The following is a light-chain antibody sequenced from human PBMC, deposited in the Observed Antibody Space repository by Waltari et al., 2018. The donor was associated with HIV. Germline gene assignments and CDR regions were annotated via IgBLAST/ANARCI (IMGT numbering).Light chain of an antibody. V-gene: IGLV2-14*01. Sequence: QSALTQPASVSGSPGQSITISCTGTSNDVGGYNYVSWYQQHPGKAPKLMIYDVSNRPSGFSNRFSGSKSGNTASLTISGLQAEDEADYYCSSYTSSSTVFGGGTKLTVL. CDR3: SSYTSSSTV. CDR1: SNDVGGYNY. J-gene: IGLJ2*01. CDR2: DVS.